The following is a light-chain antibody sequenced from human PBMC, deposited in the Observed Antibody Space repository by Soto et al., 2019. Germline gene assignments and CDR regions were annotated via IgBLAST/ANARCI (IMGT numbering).Light chain of an antibody. CDR1: SSDFSTYSS. V-gene: IGLV2-18*02. CDR3: SSYRISNTYV. Sequence: QSALTQPPSVSGSLGQSVTISCTGTSSDFSTYSSVSWYQQPPGTLPKLIIYEVSNRPSGVPDRFSGSRSGNTASLTISGLQAEDEADYYGSSYRISNTYVFGTGTKLTVL. CDR2: EVS. J-gene: IGLJ1*01.